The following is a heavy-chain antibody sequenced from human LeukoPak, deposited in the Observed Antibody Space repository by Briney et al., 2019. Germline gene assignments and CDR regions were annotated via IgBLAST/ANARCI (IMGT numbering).Heavy chain of an antibody. J-gene: IGHJ5*02. CDR2: IGTAGDT. V-gene: IGHV3-13*01. CDR1: GFTFSSYD. D-gene: IGHD3-9*01. CDR3: ARGHMLTGYYNFAWFHP. Sequence: PGGSLRLSCAASGFTFSSYDMHWVRQPTGKGLEWVSAIGTAGDTYYSHSVKGRFTISRENAKNSLYLHMNSLSAGDTAVYFCARGHMLTGYYNFAWFHPWGQGTLVTVSS.